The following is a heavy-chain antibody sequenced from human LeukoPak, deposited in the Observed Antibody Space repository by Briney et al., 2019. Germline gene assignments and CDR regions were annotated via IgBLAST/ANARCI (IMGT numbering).Heavy chain of an antibody. CDR1: GGTFSSYA. Sequence: SVKVSCKASGGTFSSYAISWVRQAPGQGLEWMGGIIPIFGTANYAQKFQGRVTITADESTSTAYMELSSLRSEDTAVYYCAREKMPRHDGLDYWGQGALVTVSS. D-gene: IGHD5-24*01. V-gene: IGHV1-69*01. CDR2: IIPIFGTA. CDR3: AREKMPRHDGLDY. J-gene: IGHJ4*02.